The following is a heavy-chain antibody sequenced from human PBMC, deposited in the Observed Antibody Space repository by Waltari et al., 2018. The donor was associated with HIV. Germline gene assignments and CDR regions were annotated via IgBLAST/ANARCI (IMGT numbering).Heavy chain of an antibody. CDR1: GFIFSDSA. V-gene: IGHV3-23*01. D-gene: IGHD6-13*01. CDR3: AKEGPLGVAAS. Sequence: EVQLLESGGVLVPPGGSLRLSRAPSGFIFSDSAMSRVRRAHRKGLEWVSAISGSGGNTYYAGSVRGRFTISRDNSKNTLYLQMNSLRAEDTAIYYCAKEGPLGVAASWGQGTLVTVSS. J-gene: IGHJ4*02. CDR2: ISGSGGNT.